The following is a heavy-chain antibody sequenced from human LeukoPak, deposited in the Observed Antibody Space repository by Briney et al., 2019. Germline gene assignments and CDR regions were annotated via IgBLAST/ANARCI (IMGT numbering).Heavy chain of an antibody. CDR3: AKSPVSSCRGSFCYPFDY. CDR1: GFTFSSYS. J-gene: IGHJ4*02. V-gene: IGHV3-21*04. D-gene: IGHD2-15*01. Sequence: GGSLRLPCAASGFTFSSYSMNWVRQAPGKGLEWVSSISSSSSYIYYADSVKGRFTISRDNSRNTLYLQMNTLRAEDTAVYFCAKSPVSSCRGSFCYPFDYWGQGNLVTVSS. CDR2: ISSSSSYI.